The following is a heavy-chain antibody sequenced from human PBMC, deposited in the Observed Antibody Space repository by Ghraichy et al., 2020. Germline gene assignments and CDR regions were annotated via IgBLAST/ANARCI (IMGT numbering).Heavy chain of an antibody. J-gene: IGHJ4*02. Sequence: SETLSLTCGVSDYSIHSDYYWGWVRQTPGKGLEWIGSLYFGGSTYYNPSLKSRVTISVDTSQKQLSMNLTSVTAADTAIYFCVGLYSNYAIDRWGQGTLVTVSS. D-gene: IGHD4-11*01. CDR3: VGLYSNYAIDR. V-gene: IGHV4-38-2*01. CDR2: LYFGGST. CDR1: DYSIHSDYY.